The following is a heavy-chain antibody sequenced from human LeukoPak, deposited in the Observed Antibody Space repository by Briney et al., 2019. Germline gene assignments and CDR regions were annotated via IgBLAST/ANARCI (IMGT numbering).Heavy chain of an antibody. V-gene: IGHV1-69*04. CDR3: AAGVEMATIFEYYFDY. CDR2: IIPILGIA. D-gene: IGHD5-24*01. J-gene: IGHJ4*02. CDR1: GYTFTSYD. Sequence: ASVKVSCKASGYTFTSYDINWVRQATGQGLEWMGRIIPILGIANYAQKFQGRVTITADKSTSTAYMELSSLRSEDTAVYYCAAGVEMATIFEYYFDYWGQGTLVTVSS.